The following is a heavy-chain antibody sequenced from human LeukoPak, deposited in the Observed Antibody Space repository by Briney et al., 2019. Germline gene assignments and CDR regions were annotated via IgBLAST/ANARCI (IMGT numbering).Heavy chain of an antibody. V-gene: IGHV4-61*01. CDR3: ARDRVGVPV. Sequence: SETLSLTCTVSGGSVSSGSYYWSWIRQPPGKGLEWTGYIYYSGSTNYNPSLKSRVTISVDTSKNQFSLKLSSVTAADTAVYYCARDRVGVPVWGQGTLVTVSS. J-gene: IGHJ4*02. D-gene: IGHD2-8*01. CDR1: GGSVSSGSYY. CDR2: IYYSGST.